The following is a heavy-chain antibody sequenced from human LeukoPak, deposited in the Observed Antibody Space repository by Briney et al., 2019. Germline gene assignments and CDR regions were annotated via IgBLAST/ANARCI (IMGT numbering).Heavy chain of an antibody. J-gene: IGHJ3*01. Sequence: SETLSLTCSVSGASINGYFWNWVRQTPERGLEWIGYVSHTGATTSNPALKSRVSITIDTSKRQISLSMTSVTAADSALYYCARDRRGTYYTFDVWGPGTIVSVS. V-gene: IGHV4-59*01. D-gene: IGHD3-10*01. CDR3: ARDRRGTYYTFDV. CDR2: VSHTGAT. CDR1: GASINGYF.